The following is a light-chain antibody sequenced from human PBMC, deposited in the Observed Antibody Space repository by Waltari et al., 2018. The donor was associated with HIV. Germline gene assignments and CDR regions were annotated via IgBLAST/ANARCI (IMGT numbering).Light chain of an antibody. CDR2: QDS. J-gene: IGLJ2*01. CDR3: QAWDSSTVV. CDR1: KLGDKY. Sequence: SYEVTQPPSVSLSPGQTASITCPGDKLGDKYACWYQQRPGQSSVLVIYQDSKRLSAIPERFSGSNSGNTATLTISGTQAMDEADYYCQAWDSSTVVFGGGTKLTVL. V-gene: IGLV3-1*01.